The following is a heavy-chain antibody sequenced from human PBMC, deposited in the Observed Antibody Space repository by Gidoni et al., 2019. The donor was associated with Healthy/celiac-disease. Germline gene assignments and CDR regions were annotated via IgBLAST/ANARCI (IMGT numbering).Heavy chain of an antibody. CDR1: GFTFSSYG. CDR2: ISYDGSNK. CDR3: AREGDDFWSGYTQTFDY. D-gene: IGHD3-3*01. J-gene: IGHJ4*02. V-gene: IGHV3-30-3*01. Sequence: QVQLVASGGGVVQPGRSLILSCAASGFTFSSYGMPWVLQAPGKRLEGVAVISYDGSNKDYADSVKGRFTISRDNSKNTLYLQMNSLRAEDTAVYYCAREGDDFWSGYTQTFDYWGQGTLVTVSS.